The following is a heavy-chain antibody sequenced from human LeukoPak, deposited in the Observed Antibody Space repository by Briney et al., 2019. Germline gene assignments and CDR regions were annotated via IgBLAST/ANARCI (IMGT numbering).Heavy chain of an antibody. V-gene: IGHV3-30*04. CDR1: GFTFSSYA. J-gene: IGHJ4*02. D-gene: IGHD5-12*01. Sequence: GGSLRLSCAASGFTFSSYAMHWVRQAPGKGLEWVAVISYDGSNKYYADSVKGRFTISRDNSKNTLYLQMNSLRAEDTAVYYCARDNSGYDRGDYWGQGTLVTVSS. CDR3: ARDNSGYDRGDY. CDR2: ISYDGSNK.